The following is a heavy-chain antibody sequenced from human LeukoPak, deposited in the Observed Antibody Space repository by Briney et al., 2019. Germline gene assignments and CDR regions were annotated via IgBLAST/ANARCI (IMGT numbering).Heavy chain of an antibody. Sequence: GGSLRLSCAASGFTFSDYYMSWIRQAPGKGLEWVSYISSSSSYTNYADSVKGRFTISRDNAKNSLYLQMNSLRAEDTAVYYCASSYSSSWNPFDYWDQGTLVTVSS. V-gene: IGHV3-11*06. CDR3: ASSYSSSWNPFDY. J-gene: IGHJ4*02. D-gene: IGHD6-13*01. CDR2: ISSSSSYT. CDR1: GFTFSDYY.